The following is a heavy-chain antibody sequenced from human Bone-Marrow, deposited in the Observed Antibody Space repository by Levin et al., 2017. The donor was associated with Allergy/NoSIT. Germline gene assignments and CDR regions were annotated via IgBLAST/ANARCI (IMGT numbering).Heavy chain of an antibody. V-gene: IGHV3-30*18. Sequence: GGSLRLSCAASGFTFSSYGMHWVRQAPGKGLEWVAVISYDGSNKYYADSVKGRFTISRDNSKNTLYLQMNSLRAEDTAVYYCAKDSHSSGWYGENWFDPWGQGTLVTVSS. D-gene: IGHD6-19*01. J-gene: IGHJ5*02. CDR3: AKDSHSSGWYGENWFDP. CDR2: ISYDGSNK. CDR1: GFTFSSYG.